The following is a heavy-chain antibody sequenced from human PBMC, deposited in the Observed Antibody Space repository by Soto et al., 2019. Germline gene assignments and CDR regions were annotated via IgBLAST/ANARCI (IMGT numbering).Heavy chain of an antibody. J-gene: IGHJ3*02. Sequence: SVKVSCKASGGTFSSYTISWVRQAPGQGLEWMGRIIPILGIANYAQKFQGRVTITADKSTSTAYMELSSLRSEDTAVYYCARAPLLGYCSGGSCSRDVFDIWGQGTMVTVSS. D-gene: IGHD2-15*01. CDR1: GGTFSSYT. CDR3: ARAPLLGYCSGGSCSRDVFDI. V-gene: IGHV1-69*02. CDR2: IIPILGIA.